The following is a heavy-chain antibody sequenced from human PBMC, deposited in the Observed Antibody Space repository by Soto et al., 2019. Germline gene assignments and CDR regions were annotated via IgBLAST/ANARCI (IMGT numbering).Heavy chain of an antibody. CDR1: GFTFSDYY. J-gene: IGHJ2*01. CDR3: ARIIAAAGGRRYFDL. CDR2: IDSSSSYT. V-gene: IGHV3-11*05. Sequence: QVPLVESGGGLVKPGGSLRLSCAASGFTFSDYYMSWIRQAPGKGLEWVSYIDSSSSYTNYADSVKGRFTISRDNAXXSLYLQRNSLRAEDTAVYYCARIIAAAGGRRYFDLWGRGTLVTVSS. D-gene: IGHD6-13*01.